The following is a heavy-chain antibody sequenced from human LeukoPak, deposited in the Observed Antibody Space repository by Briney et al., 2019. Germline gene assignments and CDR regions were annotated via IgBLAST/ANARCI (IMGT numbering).Heavy chain of an antibody. CDR3: ARDDYGSGSLDY. J-gene: IGHJ4*02. V-gene: IGHV1-46*01. CDR1: GYTFTSYY. Sequence: ASVKVSCKASGYTFTSYYMHWVRQAPGQGLEWMGIINPSGGSTSYAQKFQGRVTMTRDMSTNTVYMELSSLRSEDTAVYYCARDDYGSGSLDYWGQGTLVTVSS. CDR2: INPSGGST. D-gene: IGHD3-10*01.